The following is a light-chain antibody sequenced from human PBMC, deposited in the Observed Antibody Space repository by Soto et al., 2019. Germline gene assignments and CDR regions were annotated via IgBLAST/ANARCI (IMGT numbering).Light chain of an antibody. Sequence: EIAVTLSPATLSVSPGERATLCCGSSQSVSSNLAWYQQKPGQAPRLLIYGASTRATGIPARFSGSGSGTEFTLTISSLQSEDFAVYYCQQYNNWPLSFGGGTKV. J-gene: IGKJ4*01. CDR3: QQYNNWPLS. CDR1: QSVSSN. CDR2: GAS. V-gene: IGKV3-15*01.